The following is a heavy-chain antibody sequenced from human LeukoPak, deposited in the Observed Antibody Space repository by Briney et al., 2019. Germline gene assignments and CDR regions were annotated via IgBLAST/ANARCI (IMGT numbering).Heavy chain of an antibody. CDR3: ARGFDILTGYRE. Sequence: ASVKVSCKASGYTSTGYYMHWVRQAPGQGLEWMGWINPNSGGTNYAQKFQGRVTMTRDTSISTAYMELSRLRSDDTAVYYCARGFDILTGYREWGQGTLVTVSS. CDR2: INPNSGGT. V-gene: IGHV1-2*02. J-gene: IGHJ4*02. D-gene: IGHD3-9*01. CDR1: GYTSTGYY.